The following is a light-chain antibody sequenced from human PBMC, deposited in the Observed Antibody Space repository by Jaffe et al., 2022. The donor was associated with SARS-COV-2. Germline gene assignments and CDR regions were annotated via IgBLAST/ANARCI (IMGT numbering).Light chain of an antibody. CDR2: DVS. Sequence: ENLLTQSPATLSLSPGERATLSCRTSENVGSFLAWYQQKPGQAPRLLIYDVSRRATGIPARFSGSGSGTDFTLTISSLEPEDFAVYYCQRRHLWPPVLFGGGTKVEV. CDR3: QRRHLWPPVL. J-gene: IGKJ4*01. V-gene: IGKV3-11*01. CDR1: ENVGSF.